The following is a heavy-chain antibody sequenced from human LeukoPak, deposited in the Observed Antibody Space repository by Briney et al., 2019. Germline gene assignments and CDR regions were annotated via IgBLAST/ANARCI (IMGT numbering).Heavy chain of an antibody. D-gene: IGHD2-2*01. CDR3: ARGELPNCSSTSCYGGYNWFDP. Sequence: GASVKVSCKASGYTFTSYDINWVRQATGQGLEWMGWMNPNSGNTGYAQKFQGRVTMTRNTSISTAYMELSSLRSEDTAVYYCARGELPNCSSTSCYGGYNWFDPWGQGTLVTVSS. CDR2: MNPNSGNT. V-gene: IGHV1-8*01. CDR1: GYTFTSYD. J-gene: IGHJ5*02.